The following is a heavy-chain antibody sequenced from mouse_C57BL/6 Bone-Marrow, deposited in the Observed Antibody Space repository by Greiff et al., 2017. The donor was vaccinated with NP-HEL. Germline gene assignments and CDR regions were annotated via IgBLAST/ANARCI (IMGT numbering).Heavy chain of an antibody. Sequence: VKLQESGPELVKPGASVKISCKASGYAFSSSWMNWVKQRPGKGLEWIGRIYPGDGDTNYNGKFKGKATLTADKSSSTAYMQLSSLTSEDSAVYFCAYSNYHVPWFAYWGQGTLVTVSA. CDR3: AYSNYHVPWFAY. D-gene: IGHD2-5*01. V-gene: IGHV1-82*01. CDR2: IYPGDGDT. J-gene: IGHJ3*01. CDR1: GYAFSSSW.